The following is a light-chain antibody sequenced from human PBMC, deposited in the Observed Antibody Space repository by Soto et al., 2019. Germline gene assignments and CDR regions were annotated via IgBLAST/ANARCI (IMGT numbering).Light chain of an antibody. J-gene: IGKJ4*01. CDR2: WAS. V-gene: IGKV4-1*01. CDR3: QQYYSTLALT. CDR1: QSVLYSSNNKNY. Sequence: DIVMTQSPDSLAVSLGERATINCKSSQSVLYSSNNKNYLAWYQQKPGQPPKLLIYWASTRESGGPDRFSGSVSGTDFTLTISSLQAEDVAVYSCQQYYSTLALTFGGGTKVEIK.